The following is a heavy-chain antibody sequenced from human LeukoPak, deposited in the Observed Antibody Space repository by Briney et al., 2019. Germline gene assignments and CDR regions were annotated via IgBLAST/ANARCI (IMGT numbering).Heavy chain of an antibody. J-gene: IGHJ4*02. CDR3: ARRAAVRGNLVDY. CDR1: RGSISSNSYY. CDR2: IHYSGST. V-gene: IGHV4-39*01. D-gene: IGHD3-10*01. Sequence: SETLSLTCTVSRGSISSNSYYWGWIRQPPGKGLEWIGSIHYSGSTYYNPSLKSRVTISVDTSKNQFSLKLSSVTAADTAVYYCARRAAVRGNLVDYWGQGTLVIVSS.